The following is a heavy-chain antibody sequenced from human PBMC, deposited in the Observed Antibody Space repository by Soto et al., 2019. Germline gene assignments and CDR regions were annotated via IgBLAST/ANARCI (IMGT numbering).Heavy chain of an antibody. Sequence: EVHLVESGGGLVQPGGSQRLSCAASGFTFSAYWMSWIRQAPGKGLEWVANIKGDGSEKYYVDPVKGRFTISRDNAKKSLELQMNSLRAEDTAVYYCASYRLKYLGYSGYDWPLEDWGQGTLVTVSS. CDR2: IKGDGSEK. V-gene: IGHV3-7*03. CDR1: GFTFSAYW. J-gene: IGHJ4*02. D-gene: IGHD5-12*01. CDR3: ASYRLKYLGYSGYDWPLED.